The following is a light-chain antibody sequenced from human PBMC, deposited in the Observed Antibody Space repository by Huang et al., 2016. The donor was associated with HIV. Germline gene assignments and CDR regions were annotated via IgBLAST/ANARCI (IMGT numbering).Light chain of an antibody. Sequence: DIQMTQSPSTLSASVGDRVTITCRASQSVGDRLAWYQQKSGKAPKFLIYKASSLEAGVPSMFSGSGSGTEFTLTISSLQPDDFASYYCQYYNSYSWVFGQGTKVEIK. CDR2: KAS. CDR1: QSVGDR. CDR3: QYYNSYSWV. V-gene: IGKV1-5*03. J-gene: IGKJ1*01.